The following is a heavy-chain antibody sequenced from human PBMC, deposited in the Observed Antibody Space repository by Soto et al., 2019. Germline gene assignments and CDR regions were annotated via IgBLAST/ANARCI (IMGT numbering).Heavy chain of an antibody. D-gene: IGHD2-2*01. Sequence: PGESLKISCKGSGYSFINYWIGWVRQMPGKGLEWMGIIYPDDSDTIYSPSLQGQVTISADKSISTAYLQWSRLKASDTAMYYCARGYCSSNSCFVGRANYGMDVWGQGTTVTVSS. J-gene: IGHJ6*02. CDR2: IYPDDSDT. CDR1: GYSFINYW. CDR3: ARGYCSSNSCFVGRANYGMDV. V-gene: IGHV5-51*01.